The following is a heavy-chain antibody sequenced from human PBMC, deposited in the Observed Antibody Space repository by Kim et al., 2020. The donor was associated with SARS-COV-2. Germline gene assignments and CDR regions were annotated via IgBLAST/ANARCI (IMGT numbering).Heavy chain of an antibody. J-gene: IGHJ4*02. V-gene: IGHV6-1*01. Sequence: NDYAVSVKSRISINTDTSKNRFSLQLNSVTPEDTAVYYCARDSGSLTFDYWGQGTLVTVSS. D-gene: IGHD3-9*01. CDR3: ARDSGSLTFDY. CDR2: N.